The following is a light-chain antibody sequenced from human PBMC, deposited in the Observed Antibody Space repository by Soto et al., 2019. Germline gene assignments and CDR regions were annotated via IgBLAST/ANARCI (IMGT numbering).Light chain of an antibody. CDR3: QKYDSAPPA. CDR2: AAS. Sequence: DIQMTQSPSSLSASVGDRVTITCRASQGISNSLAWYQQKPGKLPKLLIYAASTLQSGVPSRFSGTASGTDFTLTISSLQPEDVATYYCQKYDSAPPAFGQGTRLEIK. J-gene: IGKJ5*01. V-gene: IGKV1-27*01. CDR1: QGISNS.